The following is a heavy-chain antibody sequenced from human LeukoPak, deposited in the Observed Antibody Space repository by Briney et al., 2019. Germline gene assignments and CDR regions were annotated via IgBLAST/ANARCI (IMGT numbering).Heavy chain of an antibody. D-gene: IGHD4-17*01. CDR2: ISAYNGNT. V-gene: IGHV1-18*01. Sequence: GASVKVSCKASGYTFTSYGISWVRQAPGQGLEWMGWISAYNGNTNYAQKLQGRVTMTTDTSTSTAYMELRSLRSDDTAVYYCARGGDYGDYANDYYYYYGMDVWGQGTTVTVSS. J-gene: IGHJ6*02. CDR1: GYTFTSYG. CDR3: ARGGDYGDYANDYYYYYGMDV.